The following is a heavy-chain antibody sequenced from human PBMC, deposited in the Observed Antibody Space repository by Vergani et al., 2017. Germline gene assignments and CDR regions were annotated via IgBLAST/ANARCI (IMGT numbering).Heavy chain of an antibody. D-gene: IGHD2-21*01. J-gene: IGHJ6*02. CDR1: GDSISSGNYY. Sequence: QVQLQESGPGLLKPSQTLSLTCSVAGDSISSGNYYWNWIRQPAGKGLEWMGRIYSSGSTSYNPSIKSRITMSLDTSKNHFSLKLDSVTAADTAVYFCAREGPYFYGLDLWGQGTTVTVSS. CDR2: IYSSGST. V-gene: IGHV4-61*02. CDR3: AREGPYFYGLDL.